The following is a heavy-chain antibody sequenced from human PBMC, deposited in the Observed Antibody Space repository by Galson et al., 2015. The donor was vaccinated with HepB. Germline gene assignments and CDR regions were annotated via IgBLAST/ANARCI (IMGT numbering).Heavy chain of an antibody. D-gene: IGHD3-16*02. CDR2: IYYSGST. J-gene: IGHJ4*02. CDR3: ARRRRATPSWGSYRYTYYYFDY. CDR1: GGSISSYY. Sequence: QVQLQESGPGLVKPSETLSLTCTVSGGSISSYYWSWIRQPPGKGLEWIGYIYYSGSTNYNPSLKSRVTISVDTSKNQFSLKLSSVTAADTAVYYCARRRRATPSWGSYRYTYYYFDYWGQGTLVTVSS. V-gene: IGHV4-59*08.